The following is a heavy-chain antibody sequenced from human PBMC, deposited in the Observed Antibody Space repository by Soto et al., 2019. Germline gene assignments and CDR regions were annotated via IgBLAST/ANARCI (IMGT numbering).Heavy chain of an antibody. V-gene: IGHV4-39*01. Sequence: SETLSLTCTVSDGSISTSSYYWGWIRQSPGKGLEWIGTIFYTGRTYYSPSLESRVTLSVDTSKNQFSLHLTSVTAADTAVYYCTRHHPHHYDSSGYFDYWGQGTLVTVS. CDR3: TRHHPHHYDSSGYFDY. CDR1: DGSISTSSYY. D-gene: IGHD3-22*01. CDR2: IFYTGRT. J-gene: IGHJ4*02.